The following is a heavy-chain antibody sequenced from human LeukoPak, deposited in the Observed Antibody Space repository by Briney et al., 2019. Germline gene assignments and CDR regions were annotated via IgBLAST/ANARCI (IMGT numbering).Heavy chain of an antibody. CDR1: RFTLSTYW. D-gene: IGHD3-3*01. CDR2: IKQDGSQE. J-gene: IGHJ4*02. CDR3: ARGVPYDSWSGPHYSDC. V-gene: IGHV3-7*01. Sequence: AGGSLRLSCAASRFTLSTYWMSWVRQAPGKGLEWVAHIKQDGSQEYYVDSVKGRFTISRDSAKNSLYLQMNSLRAEDTAVYYCARGVPYDSWSGPHYSDCWGQGTLVTVSS.